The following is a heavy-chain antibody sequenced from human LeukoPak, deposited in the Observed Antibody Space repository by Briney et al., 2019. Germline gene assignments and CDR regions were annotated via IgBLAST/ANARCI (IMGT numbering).Heavy chain of an antibody. CDR2: ISISGTIR. Sequence: TGGSLRLSCEASEFTFSDSGFTFADYSFNWVRQAPGKGLEWVSHISISGTIRHYADSVEGRFTVSRDNSKKSVYLQMSSLRDDDTALYYCARERYHGGARRFDHWGQGALVIVSS. D-gene: IGHD3-10*01. J-gene: IGHJ4*02. CDR3: ARERYHGGARRFDH. V-gene: IGHV3-48*02. CDR1: EFTFSDSGFTFADYS.